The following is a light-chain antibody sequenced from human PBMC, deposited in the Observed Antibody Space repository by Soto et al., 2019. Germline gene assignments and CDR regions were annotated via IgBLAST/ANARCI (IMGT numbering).Light chain of an antibody. Sequence: QSALTQPASVSGSPGQSVTISCTGTSRDIGAYDYVSWYQQHPGGVPKLLIYDVSSRPSGVSSRFSGSKSGNTASLTISGLQADDESHYYCSSFADSSARDYVFGCGTKVTVL. CDR2: DVS. CDR3: SSFADSSARDYV. V-gene: IGLV2-14*03. CDR1: SRDIGAYDY. J-gene: IGLJ1*01.